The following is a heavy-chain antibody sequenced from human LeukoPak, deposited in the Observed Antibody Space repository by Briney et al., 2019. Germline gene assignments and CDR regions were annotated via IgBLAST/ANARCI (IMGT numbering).Heavy chain of an antibody. D-gene: IGHD3-22*01. CDR3: ARQLYYDSSGYYYYFDY. Sequence: SETLSLTCAVSGGSISSGGYSWSWIRQPPGKGLEWIGSIYYSGSTYYNPSLKSRVTISVDTSKNQFSLKLSSVTAADTAVYYCARQLYYDSSGYYYYFDYWGQGTLVTVSS. V-gene: IGHV4-39*01. J-gene: IGHJ4*02. CDR1: GGSISSGGYS. CDR2: IYYSGST.